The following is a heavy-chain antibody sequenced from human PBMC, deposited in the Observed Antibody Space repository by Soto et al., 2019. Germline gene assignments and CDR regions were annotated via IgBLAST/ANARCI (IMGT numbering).Heavy chain of an antibody. J-gene: IGHJ4*02. V-gene: IGHV3-23*04. CDR3: VSARYTMSDFWSAFSTD. CDR1: GFTISSSP. D-gene: IGHD3-3*01. Sequence: EVQLVQSGGGLVQPGGSLRLSCAASGFTISSSPMSWVRHVPGKGLEWISAIRKEGGSMYYIESVKGRFTISRDNSKSTSLTRMKTLRTEDTGIYYCVSARYTMSDFWSAFSTDSGQGALVVVSS. CDR2: IRKEGGSM.